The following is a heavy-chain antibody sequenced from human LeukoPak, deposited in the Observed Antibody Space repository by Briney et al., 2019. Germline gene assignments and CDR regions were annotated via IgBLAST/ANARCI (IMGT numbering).Heavy chain of an antibody. CDR3: ARDVAGSWAFES. CDR1: GFTFSSYW. J-gene: IGHJ4*02. D-gene: IGHD6-13*01. V-gene: IGHV3-7*01. CDR2: IKQDGSEK. Sequence: PGGSLRLSCAASGFTFSSYWMSWVRQAPGKGLEWVANIKQDGSEKFFMDSVKGRFTISRDNAKNSLYLQMNSLRAEDTAVYYCARDVAGSWAFESWGQGTLVTVSS.